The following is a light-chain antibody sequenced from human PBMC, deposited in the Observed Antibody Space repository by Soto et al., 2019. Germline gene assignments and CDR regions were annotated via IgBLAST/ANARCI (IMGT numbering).Light chain of an antibody. CDR1: SGHNSYA. Sequence: QLVLTQPPSASASLGASVKLTCTLSSGHNSYAIAWHQQQTEKGPRNLMKLNSDGSHSKGDGIPDRFSGSSSGAERYLTISSLQSEDEADYYCQTWSTDIRVFGGGTKLTVL. CDR3: QTWSTDIRV. CDR2: LNSDGSH. V-gene: IGLV4-69*01. J-gene: IGLJ3*02.